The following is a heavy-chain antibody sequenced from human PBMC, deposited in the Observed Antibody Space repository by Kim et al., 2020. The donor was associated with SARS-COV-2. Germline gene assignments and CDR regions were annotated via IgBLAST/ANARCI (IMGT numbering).Heavy chain of an antibody. CDR3: ARDLYSSGWYDY. D-gene: IGHD6-19*01. J-gene: IGHJ4*02. V-gene: IGHV3-66*02. CDR2: IYSGGST. Sequence: GGSLRLSCAASGFTVSSNYMSWVRQAPGKGLEWVSVIYSGGSTYYADSVKGRFTISRDNSKNTLYLQMNSLRAEDTAVYYCARDLYSSGWYDYWGQGTLVTVSS. CDR1: GFTVSSNY.